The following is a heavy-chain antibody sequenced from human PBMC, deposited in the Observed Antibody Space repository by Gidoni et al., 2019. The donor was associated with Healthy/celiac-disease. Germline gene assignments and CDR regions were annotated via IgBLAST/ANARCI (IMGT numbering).Heavy chain of an antibody. CDR2: IRWNSGSI. CDR1: GFPLDVYA. Sequence: EVQLVESGGGLVQPGRSLSLFCAASGFPLDVYAVHWVRQAPGKGLEVVSGIRWNSGSIGYADSGKGLFTISRDNAKNSLYLQMNSLRAEDTAWYYCAKDMAGDGDYTNWFDPWGQGTLVTVSS. D-gene: IGHD4-17*01. CDR3: AKDMAGDGDYTNWFDP. J-gene: IGHJ5*02. V-gene: IGHV3-9*01.